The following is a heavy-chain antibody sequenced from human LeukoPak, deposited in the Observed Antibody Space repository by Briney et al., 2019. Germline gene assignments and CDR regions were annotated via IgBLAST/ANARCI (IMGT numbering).Heavy chain of an antibody. CDR1: GFTFTKYW. J-gene: IGHJ6*02. V-gene: IGHV3-7*01. CDR2: IKQDGSEK. CDR3: ASLKGMDV. Sequence: GGSLRLSCAASGFTFTKYWMSWVRQAPGKGLEWVANIKQDGSEKYYVDSVKGRFTISRDNAKNLVYLQMNSLRVEDTAVYYCASLKGMDVWGQGTTVTVSS.